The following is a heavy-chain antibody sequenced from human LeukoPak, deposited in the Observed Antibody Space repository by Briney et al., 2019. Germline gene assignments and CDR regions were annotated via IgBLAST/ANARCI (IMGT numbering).Heavy chain of an antibody. Sequence: GGSLRLSCAVSGITLSNYAMSRVRQAPGKGLEWVAGISGSGGGTNYADSVKGRFTISRDNPKNTLYLQMNNVRADDTAVYFCAKRGVVIRVILVGFHKEAYYFDSWGQGALVTVSS. J-gene: IGHJ4*02. CDR1: GITLSNYA. V-gene: IGHV3-23*01. D-gene: IGHD3-22*01. CDR3: AKRGVVIRVILVGFHKEAYYFDS. CDR2: ISGSGGGT.